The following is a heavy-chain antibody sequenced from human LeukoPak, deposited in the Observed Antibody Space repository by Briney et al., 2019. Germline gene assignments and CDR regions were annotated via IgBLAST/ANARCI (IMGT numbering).Heavy chain of an antibody. CDR2: INHSGST. Sequence: PSETLSLTCAVYGGSFSGYYWSWIRQPPGKGLEWIGEINHSGSTNYNPSLKSRVTISVDTSKNQFSLKLSSVTAADTAVYYCARVRVEQLGGGGHNWFDPWGQGTLVTVSS. CDR1: GGSFSGYY. D-gene: IGHD6-6*01. CDR3: ARVRVEQLGGGGHNWFDP. V-gene: IGHV4-34*01. J-gene: IGHJ5*02.